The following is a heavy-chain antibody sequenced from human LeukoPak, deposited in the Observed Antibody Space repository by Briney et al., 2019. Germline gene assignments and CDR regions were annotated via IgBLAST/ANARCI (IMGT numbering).Heavy chain of an antibody. Sequence: GGALGLSCAASGLTFNNAWMSWVRQAPGKGLEWVGRIRSRSAGGTTDYGAPVKGRFTISRDDSKNTLYLQMNSLKTEDTAGYYCSTGGGTHDYWGQGTFVTVS. V-gene: IGHV3-15*01. CDR1: GLTFNNAW. D-gene: IGHD2-15*01. J-gene: IGHJ4*02. CDR2: IRSRSAGGTT. CDR3: STGGGTHDY.